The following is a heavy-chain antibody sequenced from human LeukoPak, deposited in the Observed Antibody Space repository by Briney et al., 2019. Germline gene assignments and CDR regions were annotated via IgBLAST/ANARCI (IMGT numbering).Heavy chain of an antibody. CDR2: IITDVSTT. J-gene: IGHJ4*02. D-gene: IGHD6-13*01. CDR1: GGTFSSHC. V-gene: IGHV3-74*01. Sequence: PGGSLRLSCAASGGTFSSHCMHWVRQAPGKGLVWVSRIITDVSTTNYADSVKGRFTISRDNSKNTVYLQMNSLRVDDTAVYYCARGASSGYRIDYWGQGTLVTVSS. CDR3: ARGASSGYRIDY.